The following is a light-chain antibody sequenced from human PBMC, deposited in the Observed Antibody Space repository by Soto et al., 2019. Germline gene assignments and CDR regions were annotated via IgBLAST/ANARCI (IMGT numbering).Light chain of an antibody. Sequence: EIVLTQSPGTLSLSPGERASLSCRASQGISSTYLAWYQQKPGQAPRLLIYDASNRATGIPDRFTGSGSGTDFTLTISRLEPEDLAVYYCQQYGSSSYTFGQGTKLEIK. V-gene: IGKV3-20*01. CDR3: QQYGSSSYT. CDR2: DAS. J-gene: IGKJ2*01. CDR1: QGISSTY.